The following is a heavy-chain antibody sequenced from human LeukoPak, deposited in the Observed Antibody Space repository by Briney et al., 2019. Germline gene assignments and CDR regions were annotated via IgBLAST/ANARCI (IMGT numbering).Heavy chain of an antibody. CDR3: ARGFGDHGLNYFDY. Sequence: SETLSLTCTVSGDSVSSYYWSWIRQPPGKGLEWTGYIYYSGTTNYNPSLKSRVTMSVVTSKKQFSLKVSSVTAADTAVYYCARGFGDHGLNYFDYWGQGTLVSVSS. J-gene: IGHJ4*02. D-gene: IGHD4-17*01. CDR1: GDSVSSYY. CDR2: IYYSGTT. V-gene: IGHV4-59*02.